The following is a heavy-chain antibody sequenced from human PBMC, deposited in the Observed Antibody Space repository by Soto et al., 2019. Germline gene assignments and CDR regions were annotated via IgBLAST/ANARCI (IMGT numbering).Heavy chain of an antibody. CDR3: ARDGQYCSSTSCLNWFDP. J-gene: IGHJ5*02. CDR2: IIPIFGTA. V-gene: IGHV1-69*13. Sequence: SVKVSCKASGGTFSSYAISWVRQAPGQGLEWMGGIIPIFGTANYAQKFQGRVTITADESTSTAYMELSSLRSEDTAVYYCARDGQYCSSTSCLNWFDPWGQGTLVTVSS. D-gene: IGHD2-2*01. CDR1: GGTFSSYA.